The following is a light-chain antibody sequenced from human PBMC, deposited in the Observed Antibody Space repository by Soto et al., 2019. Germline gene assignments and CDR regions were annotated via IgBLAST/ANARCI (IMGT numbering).Light chain of an antibody. V-gene: IGKV3-20*01. CDR2: ATS. CDR3: QQYRGSPYT. Sequence: EIVLTQAPGTQSLSPGERATLSCRASQSLTSSYLAWYQQKPGQAPRLLIYATSSRVTGIPDRFSGGGSGTSFTLTISRLEPEDFAVYYCQQYRGSPYTFGQGTKLEIK. J-gene: IGKJ2*01. CDR1: QSLTSSY.